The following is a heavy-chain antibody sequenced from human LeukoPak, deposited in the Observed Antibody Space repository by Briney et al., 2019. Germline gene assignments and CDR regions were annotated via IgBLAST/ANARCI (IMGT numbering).Heavy chain of an antibody. V-gene: IGHV3-66*01. CDR2: FHSGGDT. D-gene: IGHD6-13*01. Sequence: GGSLRLSCAASGFTVSGDNMSWVRQSPAKGLEWVATFHSGGDTYYADSVKGRFTISRDDSQNMVYLQMNNLRVEDTALYYCAGFTSSWHPWGQGTPVTVSS. J-gene: IGHJ1*01. CDR3: AGFTSSWHP. CDR1: GFTVSGDN.